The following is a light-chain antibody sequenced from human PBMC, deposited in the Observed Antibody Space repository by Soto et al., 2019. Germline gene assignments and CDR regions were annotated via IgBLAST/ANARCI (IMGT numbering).Light chain of an antibody. Sequence: DIQMTQSPSTLSGSVGDRVTITCRASQTISSWLAWYQQKPGKAPKLLIYKASTLKSGGPSRFSGSGSGTEFTLTISSLQPDEFATYYCQHYNSYSEAFGQGTKVEL. V-gene: IGKV1-5*03. J-gene: IGKJ1*01. CDR2: KAS. CDR1: QTISSW. CDR3: QHYNSYSEA.